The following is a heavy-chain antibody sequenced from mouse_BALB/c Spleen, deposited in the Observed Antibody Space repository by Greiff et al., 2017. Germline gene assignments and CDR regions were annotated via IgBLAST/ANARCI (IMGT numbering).Heavy chain of an antibody. Sequence: EVKLMESGGGLVQPGGSLKLSCAASGFTFSSYGMSWVRQTPDKRLELVATINSNGGSTYYPDSVKGRFTISRDNAKNTLYLQMSSLKSEDTAMYYCARDRGDGEYAMDDWGQGTSVTVSS. CDR2: INSNGGST. J-gene: IGHJ4*01. D-gene: IGHD3-1*01. CDR1: GFTFSSYG. CDR3: ARDRGDGEYAMDD. V-gene: IGHV5-6-3*01.